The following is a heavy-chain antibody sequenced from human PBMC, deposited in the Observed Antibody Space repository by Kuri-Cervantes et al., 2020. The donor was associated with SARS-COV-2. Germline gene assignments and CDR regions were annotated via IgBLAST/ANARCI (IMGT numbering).Heavy chain of an antibody. V-gene: IGHV3-23*01. CDR3: ARDLGVAPDF. D-gene: IGHD3-16*01. CDR1: GFTFIGHA. CDR2: ISGSGGRT. Sequence: GGSLRLSCAASGFTFIGHAMNWVRQAPGKGLEWVSGISGSGGRTYYADSVKGRFTISRDNSKNTLYLEMNSLRAEDTAMYYCARDLGVAPDFWGQGTQVTVSS. J-gene: IGHJ4*02.